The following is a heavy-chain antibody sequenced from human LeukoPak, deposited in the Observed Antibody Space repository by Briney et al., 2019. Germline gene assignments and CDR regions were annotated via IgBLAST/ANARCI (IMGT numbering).Heavy chain of an antibody. V-gene: IGHV4-38-2*02. D-gene: IGHD1-26*01. CDR2: IYHSGRT. CDR1: GYSISSGYY. Sequence: SETLSLTCTVSGYSISSGYYWGWIRQPPGKGLEWIGSIYHSGRTYYNPSLKSRVTISVDTSKNQFSLKLSSVTAADTAVYYCARHRPWAPVDYWGQGTLVTVSS. J-gene: IGHJ4*02. CDR3: ARHRPWAPVDY.